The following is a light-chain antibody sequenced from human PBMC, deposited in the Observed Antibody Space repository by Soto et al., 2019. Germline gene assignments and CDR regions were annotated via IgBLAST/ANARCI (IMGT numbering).Light chain of an antibody. J-gene: IGKJ1*01. V-gene: IGKV3D-15*01. CDR3: QQYSNSLWT. Sequence: ETVMTQSPATLSVSPGERVTLSCRASQSVGSKVAWYQQKPGQAPSLLIYGASTRATGIPDRFSGSGSGTDFTLTISRLEPEDFAVYYCQQYSNSLWTFGQGTKVDIK. CDR1: QSVGSK. CDR2: GAS.